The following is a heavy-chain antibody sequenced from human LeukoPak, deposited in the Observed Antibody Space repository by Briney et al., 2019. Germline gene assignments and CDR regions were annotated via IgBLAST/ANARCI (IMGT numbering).Heavy chain of an antibody. V-gene: IGHV4-31*03. CDR3: ARDPIVGATRGSY. Sequence: SETLSLTCTVSGGSISSGGDYWSWIRQHPGKGLEWIGYIYYSGSTYYNPSLKSRVTISVDTSKDQFSLKLSSVTAADTAVYYCARDPIVGATRGSYWGQGTLVTVSS. J-gene: IGHJ4*02. CDR1: GGSISSGGDY. D-gene: IGHD1-26*01. CDR2: IYYSGST.